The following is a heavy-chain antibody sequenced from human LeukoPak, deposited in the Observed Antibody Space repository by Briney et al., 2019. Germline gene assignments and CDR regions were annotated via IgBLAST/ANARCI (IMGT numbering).Heavy chain of an antibody. D-gene: IGHD3-3*01. J-gene: IGHJ4*02. V-gene: IGHV4-30-4*08. Sequence: PSETLSLTXSVSGGSISSGDYYWSCIRQPPGNGLECIGYIYYSGSTYYNPSHKSRVTISVDTSKNQFFLKLSSVTAADPAVYYCGRGFLEWLPNEYWGQGTLVTVSS. CDR1: GGSISSGDYY. CDR2: IYYSGST. CDR3: GRGFLEWLPNEY.